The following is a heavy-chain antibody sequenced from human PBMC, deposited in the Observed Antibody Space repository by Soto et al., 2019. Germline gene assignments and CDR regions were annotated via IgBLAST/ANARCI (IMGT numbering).Heavy chain of an antibody. CDR3: ARGNSSSWYFAYYYYMDV. J-gene: IGHJ6*03. V-gene: IGHV4-34*01. CDR2: INHSGST. D-gene: IGHD6-13*01. CDR1: GGSFIGYY. Sequence: PSETLSLTCAFYGGSFIGYYWSLIRQPPGKGLEWIGEINHSGSTNYNPSLKSRVTISVDTSKNQFSLKLSSVTAADTAVYYCARGNSSSWYFAYYYYMDVWGKGTTVTVSS.